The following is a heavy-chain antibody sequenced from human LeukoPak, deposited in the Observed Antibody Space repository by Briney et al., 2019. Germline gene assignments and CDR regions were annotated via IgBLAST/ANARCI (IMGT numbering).Heavy chain of an antibody. Sequence: SVKVSCEASGGIFNNYAITWVRQAPGQGLEWMGGIIPVFGSPNYAQKFLGRVTITADESTSTAYMELSSLRSEDTAVYYCTRDWGLIGSTDWGGHENWFDPWGQGTLVTVSS. CDR2: IIPVFGSP. V-gene: IGHV1-69*13. J-gene: IGHJ5*02. CDR1: GGIFNNYA. CDR3: TRDWGLIGSTDWGGHENWFDP. D-gene: IGHD1-7*01.